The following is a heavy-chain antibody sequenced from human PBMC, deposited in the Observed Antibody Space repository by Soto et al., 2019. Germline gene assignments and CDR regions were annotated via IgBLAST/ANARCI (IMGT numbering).Heavy chain of an antibody. V-gene: IGHV4-59*11. CDR3: ARANTYNGRFDY. CDR1: GDSISAHY. Sequence: SETLSLTCTAPGDSISAHYWSWLRRSPEKGLEWIGHVSYTGTTNYNPSLKGRVTISFDTPKSRCSLTLTSVTAADTALYYCARANTYNGRFDYWGQETPVTVSS. D-gene: IGHD2-8*01. CDR2: VSYTGTT. J-gene: IGHJ4*02.